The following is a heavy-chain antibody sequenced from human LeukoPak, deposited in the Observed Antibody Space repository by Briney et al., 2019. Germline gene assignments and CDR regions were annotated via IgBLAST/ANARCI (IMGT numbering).Heavy chain of an antibody. V-gene: IGHV3-48*04. CDR1: EFTSSAFW. CDR3: ALLAVASDFDY. CDR2: IGSSGTTI. D-gene: IGHD6-19*01. J-gene: IGHJ4*02. Sequence: GGSLRLSCAASEFTSSAFWMTWVRRPPGKGLEWVSNIGSSGTTIYYADSVKGRFSISRDNAKSSLYLQMNSLRVEDTAVYYCALLAVASDFDYWGQGALVTVSS.